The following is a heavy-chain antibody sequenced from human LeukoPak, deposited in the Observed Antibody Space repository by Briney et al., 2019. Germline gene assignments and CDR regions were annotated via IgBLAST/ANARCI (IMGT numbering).Heavy chain of an antibody. CDR2: IYHSGTT. CDR3: AQNAPYPPGYSQD. D-gene: IGHD3-10*01. Sequence: SETLSLTCTVSRGSITSYFCTCVRQPPGKGLEWIGYIYHSGTTNYNPSLKSRVTISVDTSKSQFSLRLSSVTAADTALYYCAQNAPYPPGYSQDWGQGTLVTVSS. J-gene: IGHJ1*01. CDR1: RGSITSYF. V-gene: IGHV4-59*01.